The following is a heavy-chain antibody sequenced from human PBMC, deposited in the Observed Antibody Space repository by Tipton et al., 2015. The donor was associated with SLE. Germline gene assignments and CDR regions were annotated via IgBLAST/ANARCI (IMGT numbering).Heavy chain of an antibody. Sequence: TLSLTCTVSGGSISGHYWSWVRQPPGKGLEWIGYIFYSGSAYYNPSLKSRVTISVDTSTNQFSLNLTSVTAADTALYYCARPYYSGSYGGFYSWGQGTLVTVSA. V-gene: IGHV4-59*11. D-gene: IGHD1-26*01. CDR2: IFYSGSA. J-gene: IGHJ4*02. CDR3: ARPYYSGSYGGFYS. CDR1: GGSISGHY.